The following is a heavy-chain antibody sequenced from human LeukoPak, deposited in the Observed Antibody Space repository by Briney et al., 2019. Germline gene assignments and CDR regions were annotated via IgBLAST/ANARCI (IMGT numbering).Heavy chain of an antibody. V-gene: IGHV3-30*02. CDR2: IRYDGSNK. CDR3: AKDLGGTFDY. CDR1: GFTFRSYG. Sequence: PGGSLRLSCAASGFTFRSYGMHWVRQAPGKGLEWVAFIRYDGSNKYYADSVKGRFTISRDNSKNTLYLQMNSLRAEHTAVYYCAKDLGGTFDYWGQGTLVTISS. J-gene: IGHJ4*02. D-gene: IGHD1-26*01.